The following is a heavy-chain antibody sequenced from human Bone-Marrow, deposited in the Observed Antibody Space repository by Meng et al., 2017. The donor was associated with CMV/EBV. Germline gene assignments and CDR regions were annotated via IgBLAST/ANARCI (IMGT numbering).Heavy chain of an antibody. Sequence: GESLKISCAASGFTFSSYSMNWVRQAPGKGLEWVSSISSSSSYIYYADSVKGRFTISRDNAKNSLYLQMNSLRAEDTAVYYCARDLSRPKTIFGVVTIYYYYGMDVWGQGTTVTGSS. CDR2: ISSSSSYI. V-gene: IGHV3-21*01. J-gene: IGHJ6*02. CDR3: ARDLSRPKTIFGVVTIYYYYGMDV. CDR1: GFTFSSYS. D-gene: IGHD3-3*01.